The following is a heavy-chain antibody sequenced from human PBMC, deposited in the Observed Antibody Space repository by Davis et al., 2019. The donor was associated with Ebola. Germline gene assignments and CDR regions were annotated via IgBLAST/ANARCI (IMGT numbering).Heavy chain of an antibody. J-gene: IGHJ6*02. CDR2: ISYDGSNK. D-gene: IGHD4-11*01. CDR1: GFTFSSYA. CDR3: ARGFTVTRKLDV. Sequence: PGGSLRLSCAASGFTFSSYAMHWVRQAPGKGLEWVAVISYDGSNKYYADSVKGRFTISRDNSKNTLYLQMNSLRAEDTAVYYCARGFTVTRKLDVWGQGTTVTVSS. V-gene: IGHV3-30-3*01.